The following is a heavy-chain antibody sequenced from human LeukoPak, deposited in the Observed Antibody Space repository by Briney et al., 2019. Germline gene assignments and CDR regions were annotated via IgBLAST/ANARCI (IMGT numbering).Heavy chain of an antibody. CDR1: GYTFTGYY. Sequence: ALVKVSCKASGYTFTGYYMHWVRQAPGQGLEWMGWINPNSGGTNYAQKFQGRVTMTRDTSISTAYMELSRLRSDDTAVYYCASISKGMVRGDYDYWGQGTLVTVSS. CDR2: INPNSGGT. J-gene: IGHJ4*02. D-gene: IGHD3-10*01. V-gene: IGHV1-2*02. CDR3: ASISKGMVRGDYDY.